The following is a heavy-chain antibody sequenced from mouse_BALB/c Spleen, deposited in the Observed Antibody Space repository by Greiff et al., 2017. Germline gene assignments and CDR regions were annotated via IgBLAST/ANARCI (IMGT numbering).Heavy chain of an antibody. CDR1: GFTFSNYW. V-gene: IGHV6-6*02. Sequence: EVKLMESGGGLVQPGGSMKLSCVASGFTFSNYWMNWVRQSPEKGLEWVAEIRLKSNNYATHYAESVKGRFTISRDDSKSSVYLQMNNLRAEDTGIYYCTILRPYYYAMDYWGQGTSVTVSS. CDR3: TILRPYYYAMDY. CDR2: IRLKSNNYAT. J-gene: IGHJ4*01. D-gene: IGHD1-2*01.